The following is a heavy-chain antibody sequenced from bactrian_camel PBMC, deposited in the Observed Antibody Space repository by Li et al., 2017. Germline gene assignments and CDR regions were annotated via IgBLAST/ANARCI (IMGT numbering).Heavy chain of an antibody. CDR3: ATDPVTPCPHITALVSTTDRIGI. D-gene: IGHD1*01. CDR2: IDSGGRT. V-gene: IGHV3S42*01. J-gene: IGHJ6*01. CDR1: KYPSPSSRYC. Sequence: VQLVESGGGSVQPGGSPRLSCLVAKYPSPSSRYCMGWFRQAPGKEREGVAAIDSGGRTSYADSVKGRFTISEDNAKNTLYLTMNSLRSEDTAMYYCATDPVTPCPHITALVSTTDRIGIWGQGTQVTVS.